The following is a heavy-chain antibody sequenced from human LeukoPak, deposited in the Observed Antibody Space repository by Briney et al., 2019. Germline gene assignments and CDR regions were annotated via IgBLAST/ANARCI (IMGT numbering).Heavy chain of an antibody. CDR3: ARPQNPYYGSGSYFDY. Sequence: SETLSLTCTVSGGSISSSSYYWGWIRQPPGKGLEWIGSIYYSGSTYYNPSLKSRVTISVDTSKNQFSLKLSSATAADTAVYYCARPQNPYYGSGSYFDYWGQGTLVTVSS. V-gene: IGHV4-39*01. CDR2: IYYSGST. D-gene: IGHD3-10*01. J-gene: IGHJ4*02. CDR1: GGSISSSSYY.